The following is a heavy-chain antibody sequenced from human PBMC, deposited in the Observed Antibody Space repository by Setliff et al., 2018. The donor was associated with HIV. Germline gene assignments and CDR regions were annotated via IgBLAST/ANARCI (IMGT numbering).Heavy chain of an antibody. Sequence: RASVKVSCKASGYDFTAYAISWVRQAPGQGLEWMGRIGGDNANIKFAQSFQGRVTMTTDTSTNTAYLELTSLRSDDTAVYYCARDSLAAAEYYGMDVWGQGTTVTVSS. D-gene: IGHD6-13*01. CDR2: IGGDNANI. J-gene: IGHJ6*02. CDR3: ARDSLAAAEYYGMDV. V-gene: IGHV1-18*01. CDR1: GYDFTAYA.